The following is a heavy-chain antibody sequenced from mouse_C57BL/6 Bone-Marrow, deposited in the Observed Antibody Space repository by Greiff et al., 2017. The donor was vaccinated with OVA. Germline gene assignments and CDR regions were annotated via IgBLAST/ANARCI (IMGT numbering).Heavy chain of an antibody. CDR1: GFTFSSYA. J-gene: IGHJ2*01. V-gene: IGHV5-4*01. CDR3: ASDYYGSSPFDY. D-gene: IGHD1-1*01. Sequence: EVHLVESGRGLVKPGGSLKLSCAASGFTFSSYAMSWVRQTPEKRLEWVATISDGGSYTYYPDNVKGRFTISRDNAKNNLYLQMSHLKSEDTAMYYCASDYYGSSPFDYWGQGTTLTVSS. CDR2: ISDGGSYT.